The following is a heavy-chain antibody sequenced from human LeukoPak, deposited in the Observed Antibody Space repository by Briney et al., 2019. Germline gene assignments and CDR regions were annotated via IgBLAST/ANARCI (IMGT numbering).Heavy chain of an antibody. CDR2: IYHSGST. CDR3: ARRSQWELRGSKRWFDP. Sequence: SETLSLTCAVSGGSISSSNWWSWVRLPPGKGLEWIGEIYHSGSTNYNPSLKSRVTISVDKSKNQFSLKLSSVTAADTAVYYCARRSQWELRGSKRWFDPWGQGTLVTVSS. CDR1: GGSISSSNW. V-gene: IGHV4-4*02. D-gene: IGHD1-26*01. J-gene: IGHJ5*02.